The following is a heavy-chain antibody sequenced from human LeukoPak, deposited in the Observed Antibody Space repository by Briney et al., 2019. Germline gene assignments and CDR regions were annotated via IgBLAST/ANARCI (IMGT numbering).Heavy chain of an antibody. D-gene: IGHD3-22*01. Sequence: PSETLSLTCTVSGGSISSYYWSWIRQPPGKGLEWIGYIYYSGSTNYNPSLKSRVTISVDTSKNQFSLKLSSVTAADTAVYYCAGYDSSGYYYGLDYWGQGTLVTVSS. CDR2: IYYSGST. CDR3: AGYDSSGYYYGLDY. V-gene: IGHV4-59*08. J-gene: IGHJ4*02. CDR1: GGSISSYY.